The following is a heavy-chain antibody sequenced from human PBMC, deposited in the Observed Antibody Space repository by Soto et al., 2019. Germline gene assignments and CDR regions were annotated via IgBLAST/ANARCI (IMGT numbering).Heavy chain of an antibody. D-gene: IGHD2-15*01. CDR1: GFTFSSYS. CDR2: ISSSSSYI. CDR3: AREVAADANCFDP. Sequence: GGSLRLSCAASGFTFSSYSMNLVRQAPGKGLEWVSSISSSSSYIYYADSVKGRFTISRDKAKNSLYLQINSLRAEDTAVYYCAREVAADANCFDPWGQRTVVTVSS. V-gene: IGHV3-21*01. J-gene: IGHJ5*02.